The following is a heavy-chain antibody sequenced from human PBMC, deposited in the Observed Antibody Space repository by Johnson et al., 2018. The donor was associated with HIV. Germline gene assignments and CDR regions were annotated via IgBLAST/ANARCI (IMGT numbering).Heavy chain of an antibody. CDR1: GFTVRSNY. J-gene: IGHJ3*02. V-gene: IGHV3-66*04. Sequence: VQLVESGGGLVQPGGSLRLSCVASGFTVRSNYMSWVRQAPGKGLEWVSAIYSGGSTYYADSVKGRFTFSRDNSKNTLYLQMNSLRVEDTAVYYCARPIARGASNIWGQGTMVTVSS. D-gene: IGHD1-26*01. CDR3: ARPIARGASNI. CDR2: IYSGGST.